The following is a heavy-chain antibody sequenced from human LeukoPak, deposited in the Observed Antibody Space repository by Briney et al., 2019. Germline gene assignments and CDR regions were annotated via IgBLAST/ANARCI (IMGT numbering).Heavy chain of an antibody. V-gene: IGHV3-23*01. CDR2: ISGSGGNT. Sequence: GGSLGLSCAASGFTFSNYAMSWVRQAPGKGLEWVSAISGSGGNTYYADSVKGRFTISRDNSKNALYLQMNSLRAEDTAVYYCAKNTVTTFDYFDYWGQGTLATVSS. D-gene: IGHD4-17*01. J-gene: IGHJ4*02. CDR3: AKNTVTTFDYFDY. CDR1: GFTFSNYA.